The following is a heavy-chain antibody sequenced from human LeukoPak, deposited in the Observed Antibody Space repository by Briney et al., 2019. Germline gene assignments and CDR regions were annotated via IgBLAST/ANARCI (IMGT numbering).Heavy chain of an antibody. Sequence: GRSLRLSCAASGVTFSSYGMHWVRQAPGKGLEWLSYRSSDGTTVYYADSVKGRFTISRDNAKNSLYLQMNNLSGDDTAVYYCTSAFRWGQGTLVTVSS. CDR3: TSAFR. CDR2: RSSDGTTV. J-gene: IGHJ3*01. CDR1: GVTFSSYG. D-gene: IGHD2-21*01. V-gene: IGHV3-48*04.